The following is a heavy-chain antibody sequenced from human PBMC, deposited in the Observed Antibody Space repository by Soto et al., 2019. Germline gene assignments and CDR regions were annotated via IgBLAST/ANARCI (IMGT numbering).Heavy chain of an antibody. CDR2: ISSSSSYI. V-gene: IGHV3-21*01. J-gene: IGHJ5*02. D-gene: IGHD6-19*01. CDR1: GFTFSSYS. Sequence: EVQLVESGGGLVKPGGSLRLSCAASGFTFSSYSMNWVRQAPGKGLEWVSSISSSSSYIYYADSVKGRFTISRDNAKNSLCLQRNSLRAEDTAVYYCERDASSGYQYWFDPWGQGTLVNVSS. CDR3: ERDASSGYQYWFDP.